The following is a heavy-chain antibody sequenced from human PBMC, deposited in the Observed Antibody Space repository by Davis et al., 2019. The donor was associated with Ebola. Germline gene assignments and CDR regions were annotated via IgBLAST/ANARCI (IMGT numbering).Heavy chain of an antibody. D-gene: IGHD1-26*01. CDR3: AKDTSNIWFDI. CDR2: IYGGGST. CDR1: GFTVSSNY. Sequence: GESLKIPCAASGFTVSSNYMSWVRQAPGKGLEWVSVIYGGGSTSYADSVKGRFTISRDNSKNTLYLQMNGLRVDDTAIYYCAKDTSNIWFDIWGQGTMVTVSS. J-gene: IGHJ3*02. V-gene: IGHV3-53*01.